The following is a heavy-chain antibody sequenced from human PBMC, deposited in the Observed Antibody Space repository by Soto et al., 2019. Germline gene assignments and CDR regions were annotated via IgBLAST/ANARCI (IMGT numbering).Heavy chain of an antibody. V-gene: IGHV3-49*03. D-gene: IGHD1-1*01. CDR1: GFTFGDYA. CDR3: TRVTWNDPFDY. Sequence: PGGSLRLSCTASGFTFGDYAMSWFRQAPGKGLEWVGFIRSKAYGGTTEYAASVKGRFTISRDDSKSIAYLQMNSLKTEDTAVYYCTRVTWNDPFDYWGQGTLVTVSS. CDR2: IRSKAYGGTT. J-gene: IGHJ4*02.